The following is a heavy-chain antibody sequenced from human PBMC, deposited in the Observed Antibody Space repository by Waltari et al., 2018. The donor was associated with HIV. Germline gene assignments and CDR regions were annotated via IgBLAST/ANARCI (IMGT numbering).Heavy chain of an antibody. Sequence: QVQLQESGPALVKPSHTLSLTCTVSGGSITTGSYSWSWIRQPAGKGLEWIGRVYTSGTTNYNPSLKSRVTISVDTSKNQISLKMRSVTAADTAVYYCARVSLAGWFDPWGQGTLVTVSS. CDR2: VYTSGTT. CDR3: ARVSLAGWFDP. D-gene: IGHD6-19*01. CDR1: GGSITTGSYS. J-gene: IGHJ5*02. V-gene: IGHV4-61*02.